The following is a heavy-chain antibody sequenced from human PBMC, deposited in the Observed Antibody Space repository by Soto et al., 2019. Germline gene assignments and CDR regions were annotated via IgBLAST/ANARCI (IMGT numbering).Heavy chain of an antibody. CDR2: ISYDGSNK. D-gene: IGHD3-10*01. CDR3: AADYYGSGSYPNYYYYYGMDV. J-gene: IGHJ6*02. V-gene: IGHV3-30*03. CDR1: GFTFSSYG. Sequence: GGSLRLSCAASGFTFSSYGMHWVRQAPGKGLEWVAVISYDGSNKYYADSVKGRFTISRDNSKNTLYLQMNSLRAEDTAVYYCAADYYGSGSYPNYYYYYGMDVWGQGTTVTVSS.